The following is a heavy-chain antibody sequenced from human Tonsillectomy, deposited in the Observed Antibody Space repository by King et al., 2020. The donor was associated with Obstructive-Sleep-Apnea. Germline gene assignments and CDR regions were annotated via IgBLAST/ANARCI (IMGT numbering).Heavy chain of an antibody. J-gene: IGHJ4*02. Sequence: QLQESGPGLVKPSQTLSLTCTFAGSSISSGGYYWSWIRQHPGKGLEWIGYIYYSWSTYYNPSLKSRVTISVDTSKNQFSLKLSSVTAADTAVYYCARAGSWETVPDFDYWGQGTLVTVSS. CDR2: IYYSWST. V-gene: IGHV4-31*03. D-gene: IGHD1-26*01. CDR3: ARAGSWETVPDFDY. CDR1: GSSISSGGYY.